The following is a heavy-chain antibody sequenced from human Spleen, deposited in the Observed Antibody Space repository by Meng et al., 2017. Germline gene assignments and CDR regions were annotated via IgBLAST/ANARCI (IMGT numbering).Heavy chain of an antibody. Sequence: QVQLVGSGGGVVQPGRSLRLSCAASGFTFRINGMVWVRQAPGKGLECVAFISYDASNTYYADSVKGRFTISRDNSENTLSLQMNSLGAEDTAVYYCARDFCTTTSCFDYWSQGTLVTVSS. V-gene: IGHV3-33*01. CDR3: ARDFCTTTSCFDY. D-gene: IGHD2-2*01. J-gene: IGHJ4*02. CDR2: ISYDASNT. CDR1: GFTFRING.